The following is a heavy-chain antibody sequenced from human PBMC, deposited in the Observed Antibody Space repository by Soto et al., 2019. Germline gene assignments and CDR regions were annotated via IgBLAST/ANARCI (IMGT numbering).Heavy chain of an antibody. CDR2: IYPGDSDT. V-gene: IGHV5-51*01. CDR3: ARRGVAARPDYYGMDV. CDR1: GYSFTSYW. D-gene: IGHD6-6*01. J-gene: IGHJ6*02. Sequence: GESLKISCKGSGYSFTSYWIGWVRQMPWKGLEWMGIIYPGDSDTRYSPSFQGQVTISADKSISTAYLQWSSLKASDTAMYYCARRGVAARPDYYGMDVWGQGTTVTVSS.